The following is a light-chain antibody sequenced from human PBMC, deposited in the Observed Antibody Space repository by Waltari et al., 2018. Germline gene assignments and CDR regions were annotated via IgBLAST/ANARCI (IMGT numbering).Light chain of an antibody. V-gene: IGKV3-11*01. CDR3: QQRTTWSPYT. J-gene: IGKJ2*01. CDR2: DAS. Sequence: EIVLTQSPATLSLSPGDRVTLSCRASQSISSYLAWYQHKAGQAPRVLIYDASQRATDIPARFSGSGFGTDFTLTIAGLEPEDSAVYYCQQRTTWSPYTFGQGTKLEIK. CDR1: QSISSY.